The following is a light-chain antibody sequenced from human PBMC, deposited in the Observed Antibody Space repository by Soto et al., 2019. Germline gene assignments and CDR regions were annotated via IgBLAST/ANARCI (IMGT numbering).Light chain of an antibody. V-gene: IGKV3D-15*01. CDR3: QQYNNWPRT. J-gene: IGKJ1*01. Sequence: EIVLTQSPGTLSLSPGERVTLSCRASQSVSSYLAWYQQKPGQAPRLLIYDASGRATGIPDRFSGSGSGTDFTLTISSLQSEDFAVYYCQQYNNWPRTVGQGTKVDI. CDR1: QSVSSY. CDR2: DAS.